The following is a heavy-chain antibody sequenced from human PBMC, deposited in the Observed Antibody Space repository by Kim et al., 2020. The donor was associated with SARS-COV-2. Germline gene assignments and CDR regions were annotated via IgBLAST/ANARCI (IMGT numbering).Heavy chain of an antibody. D-gene: IGHD6-13*01. V-gene: IGHV4-39*01. Sequence: SETLSLTCTVSGGSISSSSYYWGWIRQPPGKGLEWIGSIYYSGSTYYNPSLKSRVTISVDTSKNQFSLKLSSVTAADTAVYYCARLRIAAAGVFDYWGQGTLVTVSS. CDR2: IYYSGST. J-gene: IGHJ4*02. CDR3: ARLRIAAAGVFDY. CDR1: GGSISSSSYY.